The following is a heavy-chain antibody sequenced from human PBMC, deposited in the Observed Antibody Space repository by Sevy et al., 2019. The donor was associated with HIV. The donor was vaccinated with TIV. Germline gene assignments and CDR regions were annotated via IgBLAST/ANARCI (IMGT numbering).Heavy chain of an antibody. V-gene: IGHV4-34*01. CDR1: GGSFSGYY. J-gene: IGHJ3*02. Sequence: SETLSLTCAVYGGSFSGYYWSWIRQPPGKGLEWIGEINHGGSTNYNPSLKSRVTISLDTSKNQFSLKLTSMTAADTALYYCARHCSTISSSHVFDIWGQRTMVTVSS. D-gene: IGHD2-2*01. CDR3: ARHCSTISSSHVFDI. CDR2: INHGGST.